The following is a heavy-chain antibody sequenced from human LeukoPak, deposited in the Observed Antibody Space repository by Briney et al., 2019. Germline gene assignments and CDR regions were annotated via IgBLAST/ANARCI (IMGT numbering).Heavy chain of an antibody. CDR1: GYTFTGDY. V-gene: IGHV1-2*02. D-gene: IGHD1-26*01. J-gene: IGHJ5*02. CDR2: INPNSGGT. Sequence: ASVKVSCKASGYTFTGDYMHWVRQAPGQGLEWMGWINPNSGGTNYAQKFQGRVTMTRDTSISTAYMELSRLRSDDTAVYYCARGIGGSHGWFDPWGQGTLVTVSS. CDR3: ARGIGGSHGWFDP.